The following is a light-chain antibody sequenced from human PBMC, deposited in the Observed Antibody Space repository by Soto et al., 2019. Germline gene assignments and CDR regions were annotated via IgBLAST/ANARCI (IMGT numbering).Light chain of an antibody. V-gene: IGKV3-15*01. CDR2: GAS. CDR1: QSVSSN. CDR3: QQRSNWPWT. Sequence: EIVMAHSPATLSVSPGERATLSCRASQSVSSNLAWYQQKRGQAPRLLVYGASSRATGIPARFSGSGSGTEFTLTIGSLQSDDFAVYYCQQRSNWPWTFGQGTKVDIK. J-gene: IGKJ1*01.